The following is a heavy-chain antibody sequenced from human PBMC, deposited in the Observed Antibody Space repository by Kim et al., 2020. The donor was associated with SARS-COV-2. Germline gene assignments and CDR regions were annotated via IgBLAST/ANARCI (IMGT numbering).Heavy chain of an antibody. Sequence: QKFQGRVTITADKSTSTAYMELSSLRSEDTAVYYCARALGIAVAGGGFDYWGQGTLVTVSS. V-gene: IGHV1-69*04. D-gene: IGHD6-19*01. CDR3: ARALGIAVAGGGFDY. J-gene: IGHJ4*02.